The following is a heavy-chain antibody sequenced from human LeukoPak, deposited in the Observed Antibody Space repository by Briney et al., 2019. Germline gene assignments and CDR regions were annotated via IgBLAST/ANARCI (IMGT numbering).Heavy chain of an antibody. D-gene: IGHD3-10*01. V-gene: IGHV1-46*01. CDR1: GYTFTSYY. CDR2: INPSGGST. J-gene: IGHJ5*02. Sequence: ASVKVSCKASGYTFTSYYMHWVRQAPGQGLEWMGIINPSGGSTSYAQKFQGRVTMTRDTSTSTVYMGLSSLRSEDTAVYYCARDLGSGGYLNWFDPRGQGTLVTVSS. CDR3: ARDLGSGGYLNWFDP.